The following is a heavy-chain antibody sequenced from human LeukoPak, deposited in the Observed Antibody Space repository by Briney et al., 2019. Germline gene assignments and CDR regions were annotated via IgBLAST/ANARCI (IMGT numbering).Heavy chain of an antibody. D-gene: IGHD3-9*01. Sequence: ASVKVSCKASGYTFTSYGISWVRQAPGQGLEWMGWISAYNGNTNYAQKLQGRVTMTTDTSTSTAYMELRSLRSDDTAVYYCARDVVLRYFDWSDPNFDYWGQGTLVTVSS. CDR3: ARDVVLRYFDWSDPNFDY. CDR2: ISAYNGNT. CDR1: GYTFTSYG. V-gene: IGHV1-18*01. J-gene: IGHJ4*02.